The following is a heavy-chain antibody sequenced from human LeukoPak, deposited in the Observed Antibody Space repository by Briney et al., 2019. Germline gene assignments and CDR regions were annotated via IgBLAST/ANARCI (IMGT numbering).Heavy chain of an antibody. CDR1: GFTFSSYG. J-gene: IGHJ4*02. CDR3: AKDHRSRYFDY. V-gene: IGHV3-30*18. CDR2: ISYDGSNK. Sequence: GGSLRLSCAASGFTFSSYGMHWVRQAPGKGLEWVAVISYDGSNKYYADSVKGRFTISRDNPKNTLYLQMNSLRAEDTAVYYCAKDHRSRYFDYWGQGTLVTVSS.